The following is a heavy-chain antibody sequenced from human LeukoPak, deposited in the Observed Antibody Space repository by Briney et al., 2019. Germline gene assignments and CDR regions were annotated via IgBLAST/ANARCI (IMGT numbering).Heavy chain of an antibody. D-gene: IGHD2-8*02. Sequence: ASVKVSCKASGYTFTDYYVHWVRQAPGQGLEWMGWLKPNSGGTDYGQKFQGRVTMTRNTSITTAYLEMSSLSSDDTAVYYCARYYCTVGAVTRYCDYWGQGTLVTVSS. J-gene: IGHJ4*02. CDR2: LKPNSGGT. CDR3: ARYYCTVGAVTRYCDY. V-gene: IGHV1-2*02. CDR1: GYTFTDYY.